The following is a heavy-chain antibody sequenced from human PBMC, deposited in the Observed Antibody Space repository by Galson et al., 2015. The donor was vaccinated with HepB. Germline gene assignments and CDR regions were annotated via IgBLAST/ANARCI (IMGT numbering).Heavy chain of an antibody. V-gene: IGHV5-10-1*01. D-gene: IGHD3-3*01. CDR1: GYSFTSYW. Sequence: QSGAEVKKPGESLRISCKGSGYSFTSYWISWVRQMPGKGLEWMGRIDPSDSYTNYSPSFQGHVTISADKSISTAYLQWSSLKASDTAMYYCARQIVTIFGVVGDGMDVWGQGTTVTVSS. CDR3: ARQIVTIFGVVGDGMDV. CDR2: IDPSDSYT. J-gene: IGHJ6*02.